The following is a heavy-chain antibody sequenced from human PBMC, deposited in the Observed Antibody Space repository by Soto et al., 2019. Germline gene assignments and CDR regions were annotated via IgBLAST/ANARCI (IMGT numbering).Heavy chain of an antibody. CDR3: ARDLWGYCGTDCYPLDV. CDR1: GGSSSGDY. D-gene: IGHD2-21*02. CDR2: MYNTGST. Sequence: SETLSLTCTVSGGSSSGDYWRWFRLPPGKGLEWIGYMYNTGSTVYNPSFKSRVTISVDTSKNQFSLKLNSVTAADTAVYYCARDLWGYCGTDCYPLDVWGQGTTVT. V-gene: IGHV4-59*01. J-gene: IGHJ6*02.